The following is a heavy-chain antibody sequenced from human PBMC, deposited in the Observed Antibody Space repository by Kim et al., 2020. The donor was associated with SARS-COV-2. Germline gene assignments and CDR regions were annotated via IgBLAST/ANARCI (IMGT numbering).Heavy chain of an antibody. D-gene: IGHD5-12*01. J-gene: IGHJ4*02. CDR3: ARGEGYHLY. Sequence: GGTNYHPSLNRRVTISVDTSNKQFSLTLNSVTAADTAVYFCARGEGYHLYWGQGILVTVSA. CDR2: GGT. V-gene: IGHV4-4*09.